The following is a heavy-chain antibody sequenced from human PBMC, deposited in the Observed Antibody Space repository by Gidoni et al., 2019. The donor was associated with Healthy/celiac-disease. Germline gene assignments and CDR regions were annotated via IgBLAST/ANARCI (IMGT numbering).Heavy chain of an antibody. V-gene: IGHV5-51*01. Sequence: EVQLVQSGAEVKKPGGSLKISCKGSGYSFTSYWIGWVRQMPGKGLEWMGIIYPGDSDTRYSPSFQGQVTISADKSISTAYLQWSSLKASDTAMYYCARPSGVGATGYYYYGMDVWGQGTTVTVSS. J-gene: IGHJ6*02. CDR2: IYPGDSDT. CDR1: GYSFTSYW. D-gene: IGHD1-26*01. CDR3: ARPSGVGATGYYYYGMDV.